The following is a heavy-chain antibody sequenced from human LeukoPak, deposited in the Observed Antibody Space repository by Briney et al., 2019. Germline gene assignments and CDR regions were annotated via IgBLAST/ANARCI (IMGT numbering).Heavy chain of an antibody. Sequence: GGSLRLSCAASGFTFSSYEMNWVRQAPGKGLEWVSTINRDGPTFHADSVKGRFTISRDNSRNTLYLQMNSLRAEDTAVYYCGRGGYDMYDWGQGTMVTVSS. D-gene: IGHD3-22*01. J-gene: IGHJ3*01. CDR1: GFTFSSYE. CDR2: INRDGPT. CDR3: GRGGYDMYD. V-gene: IGHV3-66*01.